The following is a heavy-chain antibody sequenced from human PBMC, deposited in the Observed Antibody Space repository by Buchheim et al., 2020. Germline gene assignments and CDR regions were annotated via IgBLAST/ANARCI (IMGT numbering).Heavy chain of an antibody. J-gene: IGHJ6*02. CDR1: GFTFSSYA. V-gene: IGHV3-30-3*01. D-gene: IGHD5-12*01. CDR2: ISYDGSNK. CDR3: ARVARGYYYGMDV. Sequence: QVQLVESGGGVVQPGRSLRLSCAASGFTFSSYAMHWVRQAPGKGLEWVAVISYDGSNKYYADSVKGRFTISRVNSKNTLYLQMNSLRAEDTAVYYCARVARGYYYGMDVWGQGTT.